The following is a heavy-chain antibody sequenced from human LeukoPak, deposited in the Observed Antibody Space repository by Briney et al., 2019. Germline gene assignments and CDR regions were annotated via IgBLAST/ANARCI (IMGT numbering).Heavy chain of an antibody. CDR1: GGTFSSYA. Sequence: ASVKVSCKASGGTFSSYAISWVRQAPGQGLEWMGGIIPIFGTANYAQKFQGRVTITADESTSTAYMELSSLRSEDTAVYYCASCTIFGVVITCYYYYYYMDVWGKGTTVTVSS. D-gene: IGHD3-3*01. CDR2: IIPIFGTA. J-gene: IGHJ6*03. V-gene: IGHV1-69*13. CDR3: ASCTIFGVVITCYYYYYYMDV.